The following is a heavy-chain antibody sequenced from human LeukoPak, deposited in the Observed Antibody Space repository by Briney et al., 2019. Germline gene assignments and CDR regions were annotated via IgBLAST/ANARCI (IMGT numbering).Heavy chain of an antibody. D-gene: IGHD3-10*01. CDR3: ARYGSGSQQTNYGVDV. CDR1: GFTFGDYA. Sequence: GGSLRLSCTASGFTFGDYAMSWVRQAPGKGLEWVSVIYSGGSTYYADSVKGRFTISRDNSKNTLYLQMNSLRAEDTAVYYCARYGSGSQQTNYGVDVWGKGTTVTVSS. V-gene: IGHV3-53*01. CDR2: IYSGGST. J-gene: IGHJ6*04.